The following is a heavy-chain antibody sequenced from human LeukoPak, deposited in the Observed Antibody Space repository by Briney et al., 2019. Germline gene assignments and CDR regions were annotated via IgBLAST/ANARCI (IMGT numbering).Heavy chain of an antibody. CDR2: IIPIFGTA. Sequence: SVKVSCKASGGTFSSYAISWVRQAPGQGLEWMGGIIPIFGTANYAQKLQGRVTMTRDTSISTAYMELSRLRSDDTAVYYCARGTITFGGVIVPGDAFDIWGQGTMVTVSS. V-gene: IGHV1-69*05. J-gene: IGHJ3*02. D-gene: IGHD3-16*02. CDR1: GGTFSSYA. CDR3: ARGTITFGGVIVPGDAFDI.